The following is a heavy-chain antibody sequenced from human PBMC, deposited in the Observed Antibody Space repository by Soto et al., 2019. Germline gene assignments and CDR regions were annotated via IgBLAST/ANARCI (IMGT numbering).Heavy chain of an antibody. J-gene: IGHJ4*02. D-gene: IGHD4-4*01. V-gene: IGHV1-2*02. CDR3: ARTTTFRSFQAFDY. Sequence: GASVKVSCKXSGYIFTGYYIHWARQAPGQGLEWMGSINPISGVTYYPQNFQGRVTMTRDTSITTAYMELSSLRSHDTAIYYCARTTTFRSFQAFDYWGQGTLVTVSS. CDR2: INPISGVT. CDR1: GYIFTGYY.